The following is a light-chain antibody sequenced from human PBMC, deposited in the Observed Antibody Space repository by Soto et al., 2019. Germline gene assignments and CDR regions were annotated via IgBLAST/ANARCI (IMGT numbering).Light chain of an antibody. CDR3: QQSYNTPPFT. V-gene: IGKV1-39*01. J-gene: IGKJ2*01. CDR2: AAS. Sequence: DIQMTQSPSSLSASVGDRVTITCRASQSISTYLNWYQQRPGKAPKLLIYAASTLQSGVPPRFSGRRSGTDFTLTIRSLQPEDVATYYCQQSYNTPPFTFGQGTKLEIK. CDR1: QSISTY.